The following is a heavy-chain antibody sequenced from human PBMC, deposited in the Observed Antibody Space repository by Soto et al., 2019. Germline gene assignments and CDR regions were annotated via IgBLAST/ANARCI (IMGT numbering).Heavy chain of an antibody. Sequence: QVPLVQSGAEVKKPGASVKVSCKASGYTFTSYAMHWVRQAPGQRLEWMGWINAGNGNTKYSQKFQGRVTITRDTSESTAYMELSSLRAEDTAVYYWSRVRSHCSSTSCYYSAFDIWGQGTMVTVSS. V-gene: IGHV1-3*01. D-gene: IGHD2-2*01. J-gene: IGHJ3*02. CDR1: GYTFTSYA. CDR2: INAGNGNT. CDR3: SRVRSHCSSTSCYYSAFDI.